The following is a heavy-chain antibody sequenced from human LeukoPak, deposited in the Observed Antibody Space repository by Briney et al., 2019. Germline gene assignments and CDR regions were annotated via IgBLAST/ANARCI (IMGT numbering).Heavy chain of an antibody. CDR2: IYYSGST. Sequence: SETLSLTCTVSGGSISSYCWSWIRQPPGKGLEWIGYIYYSGSTNYNSSLKSRVTISVDTSKNQFSLKLSSVTAADTAVYYCARDRPYGSGSYAFDIWGQGTMVTVSS. D-gene: IGHD3-10*01. J-gene: IGHJ3*02. CDR1: GGSISSYC. CDR3: ARDRPYGSGSYAFDI. V-gene: IGHV4-59*01.